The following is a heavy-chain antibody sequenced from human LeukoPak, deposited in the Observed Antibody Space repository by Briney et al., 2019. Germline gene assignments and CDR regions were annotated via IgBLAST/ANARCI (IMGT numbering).Heavy chain of an antibody. CDR2: ISGSGGST. V-gene: IGHV3-23*01. CDR1: GFTFSSYA. CDR3: ARGSAFVQRTM. D-gene: IGHD3-10*01. Sequence: GGSLRLSCAASGFTFSSYAMSWVRQAPGKGLEWVSAISGSGGSTYYADSVKGRFTISRDNAKDSLYLQMNSLRAEDTAVYYCARGSAFVQRTMWGQGTLVTVSS. J-gene: IGHJ4*02.